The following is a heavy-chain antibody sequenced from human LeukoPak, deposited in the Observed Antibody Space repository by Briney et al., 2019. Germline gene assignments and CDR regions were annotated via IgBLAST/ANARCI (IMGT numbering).Heavy chain of an antibody. V-gene: IGHV1-2*02. Sequence: ASVKVSCKASGYTFTGYYMHWVRQAPGQGLEWMGWINPNSGGTNYAQKFQGRVTITRDTSISTAYMELSRLRSDDTAVYYCARFLIAVAPYNWFDPWGQGTLVTVSS. J-gene: IGHJ5*02. CDR2: INPNSGGT. CDR1: GYTFTGYY. CDR3: ARFLIAVAPYNWFDP. D-gene: IGHD6-19*01.